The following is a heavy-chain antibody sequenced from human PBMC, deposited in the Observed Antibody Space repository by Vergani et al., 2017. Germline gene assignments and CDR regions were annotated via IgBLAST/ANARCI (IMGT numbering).Heavy chain of an antibody. D-gene: IGHD3-10*01. J-gene: IGHJ3*02. CDR2: IDPSDSYT. Sequence: EVQLVQSGAEVKKPGESLRISCKGSGYSFTSYWISWVRQMPGKGLEWMGRIDPSDSYTNYSPAFQGHVTISADKSISTAYLTWSSLTASDTAMYYCARHGAGYYGSGSYWNDAFDIWGQGTMVTVSS. CDR1: GYSFTSYW. CDR3: ARHGAGYYGSGSYWNDAFDI. V-gene: IGHV5-10-1*03.